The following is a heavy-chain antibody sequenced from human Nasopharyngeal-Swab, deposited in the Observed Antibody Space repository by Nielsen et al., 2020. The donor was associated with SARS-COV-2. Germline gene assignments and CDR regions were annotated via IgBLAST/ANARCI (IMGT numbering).Heavy chain of an antibody. CDR2: IDPTDSNI. Sequence: VRQMPGKGLEWMGRIDPTDSNINYSPSFQGHVTISADKSISTAYLHWSSLKASDPAMYYCAGLNYYGSGSYFPLDYWGQGTLVTVSS. CDR3: AGLNYYGSGSYFPLDY. J-gene: IGHJ4*02. D-gene: IGHD3-10*01. V-gene: IGHV5-10-1*01.